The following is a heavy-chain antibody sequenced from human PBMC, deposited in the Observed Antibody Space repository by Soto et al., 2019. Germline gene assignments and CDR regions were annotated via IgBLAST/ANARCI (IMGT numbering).Heavy chain of an antibody. Sequence: SVKVSCKASGGTLSSYAISWVRQAPGQGLEWMGGSIPIFGTANYAQKFQGRVTISADESRSTAYMELSSLRSEDTAVYYCAREIAVAEEFDYWGQGTLVTVSS. J-gene: IGHJ4*02. CDR2: SIPIFGTA. D-gene: IGHD6-19*01. CDR3: AREIAVAEEFDY. CDR1: GGTLSSYA. V-gene: IGHV1-69*13.